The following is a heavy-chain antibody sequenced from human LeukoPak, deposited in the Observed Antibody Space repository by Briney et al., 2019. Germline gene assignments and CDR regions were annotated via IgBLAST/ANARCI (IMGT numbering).Heavy chain of an antibody. D-gene: IGHD5-24*01. V-gene: IGHV4-38-2*02. CDR2: IYHSGST. Sequence: SETLSLTCTVSGYSISSGYYWGWIRQPPGKGLEWIGSIYHSGSTYYNPSLKSRVTISVDTSKNQFSLKLSSVTAADTAVYYRARAINWFDPWGQGTLVSVSS. CDR1: GYSISSGYY. J-gene: IGHJ5*02. CDR3: ARAINWFDP.